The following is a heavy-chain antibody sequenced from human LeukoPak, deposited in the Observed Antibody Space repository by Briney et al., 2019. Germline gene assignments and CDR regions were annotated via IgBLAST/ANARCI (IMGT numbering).Heavy chain of an antibody. CDR1: GFTFSSYA. Sequence: GESLRLSCAASGFTFSSYAMSWARQAPGKGLEWVSGINWNGGSTGYADSVKGRFTISRDNAKNSLYLQMNSMRAEDTALYHCARIPRADYGDYLYYFDYWGQGTLVTVSS. D-gene: IGHD4-17*01. J-gene: IGHJ4*02. V-gene: IGHV3-20*01. CDR3: ARIPRADYGDYLYYFDY. CDR2: INWNGGST.